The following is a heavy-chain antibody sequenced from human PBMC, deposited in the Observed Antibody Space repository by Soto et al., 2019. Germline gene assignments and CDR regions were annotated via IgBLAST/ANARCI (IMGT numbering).Heavy chain of an antibody. J-gene: IGHJ4*02. CDR1: GGSISSSSYY. V-gene: IGHV4-39*01. CDR3: ARGRASGSYYLLDY. CDR2: IYYSGST. Sequence: SETLSLTCTVSGGSISSSSYYWGWIRQPPGKGLEWIGSIYYSGSTYYNASLKSRVTISVDTSKNQFSLKLSSVTAADTAVYYCARGRASGSYYLLDYWGQGTLVTVSS. D-gene: IGHD3-10*01.